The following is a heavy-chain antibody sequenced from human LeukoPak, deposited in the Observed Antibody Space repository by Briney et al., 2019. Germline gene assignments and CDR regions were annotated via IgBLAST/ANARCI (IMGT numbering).Heavy chain of an antibody. V-gene: IGHV3-30*02. Sequence: GGSLRLSCAASGFTFSSYGMHWVRQAPGKGLEWVAFIRYDGSNKYYADSVKGRFTISRDNSKNTLYLQMNSLRAEDTAVYYCAKARSGYSYGPYYVWGQGTLVAVSS. CDR2: IRYDGSNK. CDR3: AKARSGYSYGPYYV. J-gene: IGHJ4*02. D-gene: IGHD5-18*01. CDR1: GFTFSSYG.